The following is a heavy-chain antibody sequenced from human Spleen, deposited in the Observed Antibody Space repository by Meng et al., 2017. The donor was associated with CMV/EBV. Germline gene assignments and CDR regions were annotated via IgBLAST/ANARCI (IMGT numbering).Heavy chain of an antibody. CDR2: ISGSGGST. CDR1: GFIFNNYA. J-gene: IGHJ6*02. CDR3: AKGRLTIFGVVSYNMDV. Sequence: GGSLRLSCAASGFIFNNYAMNWVRQAPGKGLEWVSSISGSGGSTYYADSVKGRFTISRDNSKNTLYLQMNSLRAEDTAVYSCAKGRLTIFGVVSYNMDVWGQGTTVTVSS. V-gene: IGHV3-23*01. D-gene: IGHD3-3*01.